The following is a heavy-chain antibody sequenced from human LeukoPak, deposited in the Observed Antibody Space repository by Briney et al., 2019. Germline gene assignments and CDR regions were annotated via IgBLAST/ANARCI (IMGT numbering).Heavy chain of an antibody. D-gene: IGHD6-19*01. CDR2: ISYDGSNK. CDR1: GFTFSSYA. CDR3: ARDGRWLVQDWFDP. J-gene: IGHJ5*02. Sequence: TGGSLRLSCAASGFTFSSYAMHWVRQAPGKGLEWVAVISYDGSNKYYADSVKGRFTISRDNSKNTLYLQMNSLRAEDTAVYYCARDGRWLVQDWFDPWGQGTLVTVSS. V-gene: IGHV3-30-3*01.